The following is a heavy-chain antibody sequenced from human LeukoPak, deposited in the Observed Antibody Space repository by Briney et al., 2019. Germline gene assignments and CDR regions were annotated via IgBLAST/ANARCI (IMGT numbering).Heavy chain of an antibody. CDR3: AGDHRYGDYYDAFDI. Sequence: GASVRVSCKASGGTFSSYAISWVRQAPGQGLEWMGGIIPIFDTARYAQKFQGRVTITADKSTNTAYMELSSLRSEDTAVFYCAGDHRYGDYYDAFDIWGHGTFVTVSS. J-gene: IGHJ3*02. CDR1: GGTFSSYA. V-gene: IGHV1-69*06. D-gene: IGHD4-17*01. CDR2: IIPIFDTA.